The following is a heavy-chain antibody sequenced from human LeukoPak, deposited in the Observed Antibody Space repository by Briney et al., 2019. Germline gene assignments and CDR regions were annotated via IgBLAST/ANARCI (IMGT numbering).Heavy chain of an antibody. CDR3: ARDTVQGRYFDY. Sequence: KPSETLSLTCAVYGGSFSGYYWSWIRQPPGKGLEWIGEINHSGSTNYNPSLKSRVTISVDTSKNQFSPKLSSVTAADTAVYYCARDTVQGRYFDYWGQGTLVTVSS. CDR1: GGSFSGYY. J-gene: IGHJ4*02. D-gene: IGHD3-10*01. CDR2: INHSGST. V-gene: IGHV4-34*01.